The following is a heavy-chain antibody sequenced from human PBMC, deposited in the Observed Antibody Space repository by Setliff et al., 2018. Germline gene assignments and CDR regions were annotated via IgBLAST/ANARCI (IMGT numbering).Heavy chain of an antibody. CDR2: INQDGTGK. D-gene: IGHD2-21*02. V-gene: IGHV3-7*01. J-gene: IGHJ4*02. CDR1: GFSFSSFW. Sequence: LRLSCAASGFSFSSFWMAWVRQSPGRGLEWVANINQDGTGKYYVDSVKGRFTISRDNAKNSLSLQMDGLRAEDTAVYYCARASKGLYCGSDCFYTFDSWGPGTLVTVSS. CDR3: ARASKGLYCGSDCFYTFDS.